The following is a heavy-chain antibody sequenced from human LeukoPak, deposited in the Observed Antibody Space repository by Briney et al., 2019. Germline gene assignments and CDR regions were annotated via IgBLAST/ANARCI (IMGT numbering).Heavy chain of an antibody. CDR1: GGSISSGDYY. Sequence: SETLSLTCTVSGGSISSGDYYWSWIRQPPGKGLEWIGYIFYSGSTNYNPSLKSRVTISLNTSKNQFSLNLSSVTAADTAVYYCASHSSSWSDYFDYWGQGTLVTVSS. CDR3: ASHSSSWSDYFDY. CDR2: IFYSGST. D-gene: IGHD6-13*01. J-gene: IGHJ4*02. V-gene: IGHV4-61*08.